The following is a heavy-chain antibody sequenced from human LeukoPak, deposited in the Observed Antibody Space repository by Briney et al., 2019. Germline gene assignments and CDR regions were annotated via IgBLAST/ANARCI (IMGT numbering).Heavy chain of an antibody. CDR1: GSTFHNAW. Sequence: SGGSLRLSRAASGSTFHNAWMTWVRQAPGKGLEWVGRMKSNRDGGTSDYAAPVKGRFTISRDDSKNTLYLHMNSLRAEDTAVYYCTTLSNDVLYWGQGTLVTVS. CDR2: MKSNRDGGTS. V-gene: IGHV3-15*01. D-gene: IGHD4-11*01. CDR3: TTLSNDVLY. J-gene: IGHJ4*02.